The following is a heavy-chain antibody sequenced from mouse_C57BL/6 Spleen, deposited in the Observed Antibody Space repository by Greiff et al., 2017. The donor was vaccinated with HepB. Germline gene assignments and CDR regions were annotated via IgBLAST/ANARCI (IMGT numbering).Heavy chain of an antibody. J-gene: IGHJ1*03. V-gene: IGHV1-18*01. Sequence: VQLKQSGPELVKPGASVKIPCKASGYTFTDYNMDWVKQSHGKSLEWIGDINPNNGGTIYNQKFKGKATLTVDKSSSTAYMELRSLTSEDTAVYYCARKWGYFDVWGTGTTVTVSS. CDR1: GYTFTDYN. CDR2: INPNNGGT. D-gene: IGHD1-3*01. CDR3: ARKWGYFDV.